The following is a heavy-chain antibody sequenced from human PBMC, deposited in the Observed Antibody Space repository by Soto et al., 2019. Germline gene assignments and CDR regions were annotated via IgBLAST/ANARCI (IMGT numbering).Heavy chain of an antibody. CDR3: ARRGSGCYYDY. CDR1: GFTFSSYA. Sequence: EVQLLESGGGLVQPGGSLRLSCAASGFTFSSYAMRWVRQAPGKGLEWVSAISGSGGSTYYADPVKGRFTISRDNSKNTLYLQMNSLRAEDTAVYYCARRGSGCYYDYWGQGTLVTVSS. D-gene: IGHD6-19*01. V-gene: IGHV3-23*01. CDR2: ISGSGGST. J-gene: IGHJ4*02.